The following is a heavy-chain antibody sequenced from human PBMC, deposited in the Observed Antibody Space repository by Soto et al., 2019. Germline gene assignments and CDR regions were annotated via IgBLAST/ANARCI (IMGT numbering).Heavy chain of an antibody. CDR1: GISVSDYY. J-gene: IGHJ4*02. CDR3: ARGSCSGTCYSNEFDY. CDR2: IYSGGRT. Sequence: EVQLVESGGGLVQPGGSLRLSCAVSGISVSDYYMSWVRQAPGKGLEWVSVIYSGGRTYYGDSVKGRFTISRQNSKNTLYLQMSSLRAEDTAVYYCARGSCSGTCYSNEFDYWGQGTLVTVS. D-gene: IGHD2-15*01. V-gene: IGHV3-53*04.